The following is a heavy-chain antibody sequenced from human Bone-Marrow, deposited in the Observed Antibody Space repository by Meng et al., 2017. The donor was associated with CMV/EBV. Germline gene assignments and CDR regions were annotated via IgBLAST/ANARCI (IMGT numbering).Heavy chain of an antibody. J-gene: IGHJ3*02. D-gene: IGHD1-26*01. V-gene: IGHV3-30*02. CDR3: AKDLLSGSYPENAFAI. CDR2: IRYDGSNK. Sequence: GGSLRLSCAASGFTFSSYGMHWVRQAPGKGLEWVAFIRYDGSNKYYADSVKGRFTISRDNSKNTLYLQMNSLRAEDTAVYYCAKDLLSGSYPENAFAIWGPGQMVT. CDR1: GFTFSSYG.